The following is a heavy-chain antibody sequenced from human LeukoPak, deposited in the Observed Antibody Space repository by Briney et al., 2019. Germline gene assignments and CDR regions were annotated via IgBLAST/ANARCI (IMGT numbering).Heavy chain of an antibody. CDR3: ARCSTSCYSGDY. J-gene: IGHJ4*02. Sequence: GGSLRLSCAASGFTFSSYWMSWVRQAPGKGLEWVANIKQDGSEKYYVDSVKGRFTISRDSAKNSLYLQMNSLRAEDTAVHYCARCSTSCYSGDYWGQGTLVTVSS. CDR2: IKQDGSEK. CDR1: GFTFSSYW. D-gene: IGHD2-2*02. V-gene: IGHV3-7*01.